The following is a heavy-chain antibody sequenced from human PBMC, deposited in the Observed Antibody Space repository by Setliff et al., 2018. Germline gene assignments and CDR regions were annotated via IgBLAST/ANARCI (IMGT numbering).Heavy chain of an antibody. V-gene: IGHV3-9*01. CDR1: GFTFDDYD. D-gene: IGHD3-10*01. CDR2: INWNSGIT. CDR3: TKAFGTPSQGIDH. J-gene: IGHJ4*02. Sequence: GGSLRLSCVASGFTFDDYDMHWVRQAPGKGLEWVSGINWNSGITDYADSVKGRFTISRDNAKNSVYLQMNNLRTEDTALYYCTKAFGTPSQGIDHWGQGTLVTVSS.